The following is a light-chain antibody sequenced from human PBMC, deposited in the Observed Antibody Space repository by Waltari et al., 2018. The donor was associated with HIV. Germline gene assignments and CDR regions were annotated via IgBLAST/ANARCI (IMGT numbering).Light chain of an antibody. CDR3: QSYDSNVQV. CDR2: EDD. CDR1: SGPIGSNY. J-gene: IGLJ2*01. Sequence: NFILTQTHSLSESPGKTVTISCTRSSGPIGSNYVQWYQQRPGKSPTTVIYEDDQRPSGVPLRFSGSIDSSSNSASLTISGLQDEDEADYYCQSYDSNVQVFGGGTKLTVL. V-gene: IGLV6-57*01.